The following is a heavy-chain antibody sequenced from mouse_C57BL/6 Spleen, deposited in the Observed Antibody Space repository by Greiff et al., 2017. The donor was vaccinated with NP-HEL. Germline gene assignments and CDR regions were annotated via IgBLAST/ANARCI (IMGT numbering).Heavy chain of an antibody. V-gene: IGHV14-4*01. J-gene: IGHJ2*01. D-gene: IGHD2-10*02. CDR3: TTVYGNYEVDY. CDR2: IDPENGDT. Sequence: EVQLQQSGAELVRPGASVKLSCTASGFNIKDDYMHWVKQRPEQGLEWIGWIDPENGDTEYASKFQGKATITADTSSNTAYLQLSSLTSEDTAVYYCTTVYGNYEVDYWGQGTTLTVSS. CDR1: GFNIKDDY.